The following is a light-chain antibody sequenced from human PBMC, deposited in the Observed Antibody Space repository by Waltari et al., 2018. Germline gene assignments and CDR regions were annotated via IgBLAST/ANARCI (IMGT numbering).Light chain of an antibody. CDR2: DAS. CDR1: QSIGSY. V-gene: IGKV3-11*01. Sequence: EIVLTQSPATLSLSPGDRATLSCRASQSIGSYLGWYQQKPGQAPRLLIYDASNRVTGISGRFSGSGSGTDFTLTINNVQPEDFAVYYCQQRSEWPRTFGQGTKVDLK. CDR3: QQRSEWPRT. J-gene: IGKJ1*01.